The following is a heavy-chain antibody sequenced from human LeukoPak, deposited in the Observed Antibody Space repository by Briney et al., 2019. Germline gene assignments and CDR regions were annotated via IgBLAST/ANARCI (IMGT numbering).Heavy chain of an antibody. CDR3: ARDPGAYSSSPIDY. V-gene: IGHV3-30*02. Sequence: GGSLRLSCAASGFTFNNYEMHWVRQAPDKGLEWVAFIRYDEDDKYYADSVKGRFTISRDNARNSLYLRMNSLRAEDTAVYYCARDPGAYSSSPIDYWGQGTLVTVSS. D-gene: IGHD6-6*01. CDR2: IRYDEDDK. CDR1: GFTFNNYE. J-gene: IGHJ4*02.